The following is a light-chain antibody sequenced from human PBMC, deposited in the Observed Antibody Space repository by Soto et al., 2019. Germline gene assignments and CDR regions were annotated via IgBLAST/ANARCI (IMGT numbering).Light chain of an antibody. V-gene: IGKV1-8*01. CDR3: QQYYAYPLT. J-gene: IGKJ4*01. CDR1: QGISSY. CDR2: GTS. Sequence: AIRMTQSPSSLSASTGDRVTITCRARQGISSYLAWYQQKPGKAPKLLIYGTSTLQSGVPSRFSGSGSGTEFTLSISCLQSEDSATYYCQQYYAYPLTFGGGTKVEIK.